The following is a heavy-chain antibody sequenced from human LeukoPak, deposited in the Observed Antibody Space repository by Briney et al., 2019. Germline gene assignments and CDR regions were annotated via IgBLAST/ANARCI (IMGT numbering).Heavy chain of an antibody. CDR3: ARDHPYYDFWSGYLAPYYFDY. Sequence: ASVKVSCKASGYTFTGYYMHWVRQAPGQGLEWMGWINPNSGGTNYAQKFQGRVTMTRDTSISTAYMELSRLRSDDTAVYYCARDHPYYDFWSGYLAPYYFDYWSQGTLVTVSS. J-gene: IGHJ4*02. D-gene: IGHD3-3*01. V-gene: IGHV1-2*02. CDR1: GYTFTGYY. CDR2: INPNSGGT.